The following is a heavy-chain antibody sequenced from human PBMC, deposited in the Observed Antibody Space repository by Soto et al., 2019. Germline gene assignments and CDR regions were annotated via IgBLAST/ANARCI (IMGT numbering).Heavy chain of an antibody. CDR2: FDPEDGET. V-gene: IGHV1-24*01. J-gene: IGHJ6*02. Sequence: ASVKVSCKVSGYTLTELSVHWVRQAPGKGLEWMGGFDPEDGETIYAQKFQGRVTMTEDTSTDTAYMELSSLRSEDTAVYYCATEAPLRSRRRAPKGYYYYGMDVWGQGTTVTVS. CDR3: ATEAPLRSRRRAPKGYYYYGMDV. D-gene: IGHD3-3*01. CDR1: GYTLTELS.